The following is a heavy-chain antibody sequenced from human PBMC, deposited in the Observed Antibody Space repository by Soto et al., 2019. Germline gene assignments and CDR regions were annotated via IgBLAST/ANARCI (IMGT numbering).Heavy chain of an antibody. J-gene: IGHJ3*02. CDR2: IYYSGST. Sequence: TPSLTCTVSPGSISSADSYWSWIRQPPGKGLEWIGYIYYSGSTYYNPSLKSRVTISVDTSKNQFSLKLSSVTAADTAVYYCGRVWGYCTTGVCYTAFDIWGQGTMVT. CDR3: GRVWGYCTTGVCYTAFDI. D-gene: IGHD2-8*01. CDR1: PGSISSADSY. V-gene: IGHV4-30-4*01.